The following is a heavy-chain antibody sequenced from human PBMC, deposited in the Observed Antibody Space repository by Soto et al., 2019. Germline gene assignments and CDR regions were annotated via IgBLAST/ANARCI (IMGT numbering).Heavy chain of an antibody. V-gene: IGHV4-39*01. J-gene: IGHJ5*02. D-gene: IGHD6-6*01. CDR2: INYSGST. CDR1: GGSISSSSYY. Sequence: QVQLQESGPGLVKPSETLSLTCTVSGGSISSSSYYWGWIREPPGKGLEWIGSINYSGSTYYNPSLKSRVTIAVDTSKNQFSLNLSSVTAADTALYYCARYSSSLGWFDPWGQGTLVTVSS. CDR3: ARYSSSLGWFDP.